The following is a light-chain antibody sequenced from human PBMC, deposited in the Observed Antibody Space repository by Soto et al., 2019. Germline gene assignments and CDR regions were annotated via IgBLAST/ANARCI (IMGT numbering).Light chain of an antibody. CDR1: QSVSSN. Sequence: EIVMTQSQATLSVSPGERATLSCRASQSVSSNLAWYQQKPGQAPRLLIYGASTRATGISARFSGSASGTEFTLTISSLQSEDFAVYYCQQYNNWLWTFGQGTKVEIK. J-gene: IGKJ1*01. V-gene: IGKV3-15*01. CDR2: GAS. CDR3: QQYNNWLWT.